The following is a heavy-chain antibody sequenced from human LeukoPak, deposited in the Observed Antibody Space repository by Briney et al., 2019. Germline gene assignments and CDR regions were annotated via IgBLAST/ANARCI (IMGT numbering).Heavy chain of an antibody. CDR2: ISGSGGST. J-gene: IGHJ5*02. CDR3: ATFVVVVP. Sequence: GGSLRLSCAASGFPLCCYGMRWVPQAPGKGLEWVSAISGSGGSTYYADSVKGRFTISRDNSKNPLYLQMNSLRAEHTAVYYCATFVVVVPWGQGTLVTVSS. D-gene: IGHD2-15*01. CDR1: GFPLCCYG. V-gene: IGHV3-23*01.